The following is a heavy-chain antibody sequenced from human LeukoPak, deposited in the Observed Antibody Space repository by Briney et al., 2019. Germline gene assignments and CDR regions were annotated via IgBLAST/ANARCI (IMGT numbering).Heavy chain of an antibody. J-gene: IGHJ4*02. CDR3: TRDGSGSRIPFDY. Sequence: GGSLRLSCAASGFTFDDYAMYWVRQAPGKGLVWVARIGSDARNTRYADSVKGGFTISRDNANKTLYLQMNSLRAEDTAVYYCTRDGSGSRIPFDYWGQGTLVTVSS. CDR2: IGSDARNT. D-gene: IGHD1-26*01. V-gene: IGHV3-74*01. CDR1: GFTFDDYA.